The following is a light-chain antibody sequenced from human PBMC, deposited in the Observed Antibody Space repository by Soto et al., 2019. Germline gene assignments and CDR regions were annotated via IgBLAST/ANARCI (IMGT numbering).Light chain of an antibody. V-gene: IGKV3-15*01. CDR2: GAS. J-gene: IGKJ4*01. CDR3: QQYDSWALT. CDR1: QSVSGG. Sequence: EIVMTQSPGTLSVSPGEGATLSCRASQSVSGGLAGSHPKPGQAPRLLIYGASTRATGLPAMFSGSGSGTVFTLAISSLQSEDFAVYYCQQYDSWALTFGGGTNVEIK.